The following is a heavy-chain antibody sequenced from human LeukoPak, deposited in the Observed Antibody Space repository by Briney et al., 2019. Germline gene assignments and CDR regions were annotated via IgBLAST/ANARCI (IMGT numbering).Heavy chain of an antibody. CDR1: GFTFSKYW. V-gene: IGHV3-7*01. CDR2: IKQDGSDK. D-gene: IGHD6-13*01. J-gene: IGHJ4*02. Sequence: PGGSLRLSCAASGFTFSKYWMSWVRQAPGKGLEWVANIKQDGSDKYYVDSVKGRFTISRDNAKNSLYLQMNSLRVEDTAVYYCARDGLTWAAGYYFDYWGQGTLVTVSS. CDR3: ARDGLTWAAGYYFDY.